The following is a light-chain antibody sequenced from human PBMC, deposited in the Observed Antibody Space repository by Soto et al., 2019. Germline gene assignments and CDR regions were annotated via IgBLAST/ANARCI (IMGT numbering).Light chain of an antibody. Sequence: DIQMTQSPSTLSASVGDRVTITCRASQSISSWLVGYQQKPGKAPKLLIYKASSLERGVPSRFRGSGSGTEFTLTIRSLQPDDFATYYWQQYHSYSPMYTFGQGTKLEIK. J-gene: IGKJ2*01. CDR1: QSISSW. CDR2: KAS. V-gene: IGKV1-5*03. CDR3: QQYHSYSPMYT.